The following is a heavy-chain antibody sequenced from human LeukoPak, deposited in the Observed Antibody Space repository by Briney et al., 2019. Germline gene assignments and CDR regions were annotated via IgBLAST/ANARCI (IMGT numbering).Heavy chain of an antibody. Sequence: SETLSLTCTVSGGSISSSSYYWGWIRQPPGKGLEWIGSIYYRGSTYYNPSLKSRVTISVDTSKNQFSLKLSSVTAADTAVYYCARGRGLPWVDYWGQGTLVTVSS. D-gene: IGHD3-10*01. CDR1: GGSISSSSYY. V-gene: IGHV4-39*07. CDR3: ARGRGLPWVDY. CDR2: IYYRGST. J-gene: IGHJ4*02.